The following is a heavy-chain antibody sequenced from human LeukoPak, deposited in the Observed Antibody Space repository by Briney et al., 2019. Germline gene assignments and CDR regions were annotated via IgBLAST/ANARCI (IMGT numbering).Heavy chain of an antibody. V-gene: IGHV4-59*01. J-gene: IGHJ4*02. D-gene: IGHD5-12*01. Sequence: SETLSLTCTVSGGSISSYYWSWIRQPPGKGLEWIGYIYYSGSTNYNPSLKSRVTISVDTTKNQLSLKLSSVTAADTAVYYCARESIVATLWGQGTLVTVSS. CDR3: ARESIVATL. CDR1: GGSISSYY. CDR2: IYYSGST.